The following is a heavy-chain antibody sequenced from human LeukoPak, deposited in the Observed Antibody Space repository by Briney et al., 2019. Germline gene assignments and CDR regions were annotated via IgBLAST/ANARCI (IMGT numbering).Heavy chain of an antibody. V-gene: IGHV4-4*09. J-gene: IGHJ5*02. CDR1: GGSISSYY. CDR3: ARDYSNWFDP. Sequence: SETLSLTCTVSGGSISSYYWSWIRQPPGKGLEWIGYIYTSGSTNYNPSLKSRVTISVDTSKNQLSLKLSSVTAADTAVYYCARDYSNWFDPWGQGTLVTVSS. CDR2: IYTSGST. D-gene: IGHD4-11*01.